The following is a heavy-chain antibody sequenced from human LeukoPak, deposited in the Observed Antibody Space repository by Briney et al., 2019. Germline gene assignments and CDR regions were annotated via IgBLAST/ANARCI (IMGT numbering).Heavy chain of an antibody. D-gene: IGHD2-2*02. Sequence: GSLRLSCAASGFTFSSYSMNWVRQAPGKGLEWVSSISSSSSYIYYADSVKGRFTISRDNAKNSLYLQMNSLRAEDTAVYYCASLSASCYTCPLDYWGQGTLVTVSS. CDR1: GFTFSSYS. V-gene: IGHV3-21*01. J-gene: IGHJ4*02. CDR3: ASLSASCYTCPLDY. CDR2: ISSSSSYI.